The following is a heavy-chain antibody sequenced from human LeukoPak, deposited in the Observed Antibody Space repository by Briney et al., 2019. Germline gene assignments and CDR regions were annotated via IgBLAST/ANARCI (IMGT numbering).Heavy chain of an antibody. CDR3: VTSYRSGWYYFDY. V-gene: IGHV3-33*01. CDR1: GFTFSSYS. CDR2: IYFDGTNE. Sequence: GGSLRLSCAASGFTFSSYSMHWVRQAPGKGLEWVAVIYFDGTNEYYADSVRGRFTISRDNSKNTLYPQMNSLRAEDTAVYYCVTSYRSGWYYFDYWGQGTLVTVSS. D-gene: IGHD2-15*01. J-gene: IGHJ4*02.